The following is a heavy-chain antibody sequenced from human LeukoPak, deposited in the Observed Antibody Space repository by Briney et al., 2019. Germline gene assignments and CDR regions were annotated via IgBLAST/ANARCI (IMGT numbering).Heavy chain of an antibody. CDR2: ISGDGVST. V-gene: IGHV3-43*02. J-gene: IGHJ4*02. CDR3: TTGWLQWSYGFDY. Sequence: GGSLRLSCVASGLPIADFAMHWVRQAPGKGLEWVSLISGDGVSTFYTDSVRGRFSISRDSTKNSLYLEMNSLRTEDTAMYYCTTGWLQWSYGFDYWGLGTLVTVSS. D-gene: IGHD5-24*01. CDR1: GLPIADFA.